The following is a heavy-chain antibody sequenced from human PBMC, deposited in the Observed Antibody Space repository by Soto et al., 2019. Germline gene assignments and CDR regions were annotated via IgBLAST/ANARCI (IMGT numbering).Heavy chain of an antibody. CDR2: IYPSDSYT. CDR1: VYSFTSYW. V-gene: IGHV5-10-1*01. J-gene: IGHJ6*02. Sequence: GESLKISCKGSVYSFTSYWISWVRQMPGKGLEWMGSIYPSDSYTKYSPSFQGHVTISADKSISTAYLQWSSLKASDTAMYYCARKMGGMDVWGQGTTVTVSS. CDR3: ARKMGGMDV.